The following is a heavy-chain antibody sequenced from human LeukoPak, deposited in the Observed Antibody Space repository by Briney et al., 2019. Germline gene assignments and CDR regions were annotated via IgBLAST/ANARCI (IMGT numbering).Heavy chain of an antibody. Sequence: GGSLRLSCAASGFTFNNYFMTWVRQAPGKGLEWVSTISGSAGSTYYADFVKGLFTISRDNSRDTLYLQMNSLRADDTAVYYCARYCSGASCYLGLDYRGQGTLVTVSS. J-gene: IGHJ4*02. V-gene: IGHV3-23*01. CDR3: ARYCSGASCYLGLDY. D-gene: IGHD2-2*01. CDR2: ISGSAGST. CDR1: GFTFNNYF.